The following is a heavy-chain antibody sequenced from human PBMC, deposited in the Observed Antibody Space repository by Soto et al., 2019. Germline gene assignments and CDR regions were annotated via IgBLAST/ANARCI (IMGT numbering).Heavy chain of an antibody. CDR3: ARHRGGGKYYYYGMDV. Sequence: PGESLKISCRRSGYYFTSYWIGWVRQMPGKGLEWMGIIYPDDTATRYSPSFQGQVTISADKSISTAYLQWSILKASDTAMYYCARHRGGGKYYYYGMDVRAQGTTVTISS. J-gene: IGHJ6*02. CDR2: IYPDDTAT. D-gene: IGHD2-15*01. CDR1: GYYFTSYW. V-gene: IGHV5-51*01.